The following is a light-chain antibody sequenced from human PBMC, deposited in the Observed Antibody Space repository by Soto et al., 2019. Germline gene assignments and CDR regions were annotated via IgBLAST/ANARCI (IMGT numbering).Light chain of an antibody. J-gene: IGKJ5*01. V-gene: IGKV3-20*01. CDR2: AAS. CDR3: QQYAVSPIT. CDR1: QTVTKNY. Sequence: SVLRQSTVTLPFSPGEAATLSWRASQTVTKNYLAWYQQKAGQAPRLVIYAASTRATGIPDRFSGSGSGTDFTLTISRLEPEDFAVFYCQQYAVSPITFGQGTRLEIK.